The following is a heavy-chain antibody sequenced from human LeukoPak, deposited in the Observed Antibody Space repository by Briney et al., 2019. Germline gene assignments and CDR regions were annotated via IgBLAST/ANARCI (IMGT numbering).Heavy chain of an antibody. V-gene: IGHV6-1*01. D-gene: IGHD5-18*01. Sequence: RSQTLSLTCAISGDSVSSNSAAWNWIRQSPSRGLEWLGRTYYRSKWYNDYAVSVKSRITINPDTSKSQFSLQLNSVTPEDTAVYYCARDPGYSYGVNFDYWGQGTLVTVSS. CDR3: ARDPGYSYGVNFDY. J-gene: IGHJ4*02. CDR2: TYYRSKWYN. CDR1: GDSVSSNSAA.